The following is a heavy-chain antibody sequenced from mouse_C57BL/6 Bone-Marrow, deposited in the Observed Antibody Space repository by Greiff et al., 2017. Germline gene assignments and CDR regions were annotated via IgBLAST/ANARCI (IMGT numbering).Heavy chain of an antibody. Sequence: DVKLVESGGGLVQPKGSLKLSCAASGFTFNTYAMHWVRQAPGKGLEWVARISSKSSNYATYYADSVQDRFTISRDDSQSMLYLQMNNLKTEDTAMYYCVREGRRYFDYWGKGTTLTVSS. CDR3: VREGRRYFDY. CDR1: GFTFNTYA. D-gene: IGHD1-1*01. J-gene: IGHJ2*01. CDR2: ISSKSSNYAT. V-gene: IGHV10-3*01.